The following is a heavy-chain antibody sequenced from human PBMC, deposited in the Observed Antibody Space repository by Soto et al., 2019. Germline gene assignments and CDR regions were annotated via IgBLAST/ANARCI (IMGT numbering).Heavy chain of an antibody. CDR2: IYYSGST. CDR1: GGSISSYY. CDR3: ARTVVVTAIQRYFDY. J-gene: IGHJ4*02. D-gene: IGHD2-21*02. Sequence: PSETLSLTCTVSGGSISSYYWSWIRQPPGKGLEWIGYIYYSGSTNYNPSLKSRVTISVDTSKNQFSLKLSSVTAADTAVYYCARTVVVTAIQRYFDYWGQRTLVTVSS. V-gene: IGHV4-59*01.